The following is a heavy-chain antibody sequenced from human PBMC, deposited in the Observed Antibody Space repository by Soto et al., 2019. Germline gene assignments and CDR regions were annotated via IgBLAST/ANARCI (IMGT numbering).Heavy chain of an antibody. V-gene: IGHV4-30-4*01. CDR3: XXXXXXGYNWSYWYFDL. D-gene: IGHD5-12*01. CDR2: ISYSGST. J-gene: IGHJ2*01. Sequence: QVQLQESGPGLVKPSQTLSLTCTVSGGSISSGDYYWSWIRQPPGKGLEWIGYISYSGSTYYNPSLKSRFTISLDTSKNHFSLKLSSVTAADTXXXXXXXXXXXGYNWSYWYFDLWGRGTLVTVSS. CDR1: GGSISSGDYY.